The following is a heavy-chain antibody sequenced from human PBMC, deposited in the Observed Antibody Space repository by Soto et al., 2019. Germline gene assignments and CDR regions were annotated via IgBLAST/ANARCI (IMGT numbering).Heavy chain of an antibody. CDR1: GGSFSDAF. J-gene: IGHJ6*02. Sequence: QVHLQQWGAGLWKPSGTLSLTCAVSGGSFSDAFWSWVRQSPGRGLEWIGEVFHTGNTNYNPSLKSRVTLSVDTAKNQFSLRLTSVTAADSAVYYCARAPRELLAEGPLFLYYYYGLDVWGQGITVTVSS. D-gene: IGHD1-7*01. CDR3: ARAPRELLAEGPLFLYYYYGLDV. CDR2: VFHTGNT. V-gene: IGHV4-34*12.